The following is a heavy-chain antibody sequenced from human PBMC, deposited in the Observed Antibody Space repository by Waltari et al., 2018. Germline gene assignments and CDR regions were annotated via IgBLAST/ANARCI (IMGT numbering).Heavy chain of an antibody. CDR2: IIPIVGTA. J-gene: IGHJ4*02. CDR3: ARRGGQWGQWLRFSGDYFDY. D-gene: IGHD5-12*01. Sequence: QVQLVQSGAEVKKPGSSVKVSCKASGGTFSSYAISWVRQAPGQGLEWMGGIIPIVGTANYAQKFQVRVTITADESTSTAYMELSSLRSEDTAVYYCARRGGQWGQWLRFSGDYFDYWGQGTLVTVSS. CDR1: GGTFSSYA. V-gene: IGHV1-69*12.